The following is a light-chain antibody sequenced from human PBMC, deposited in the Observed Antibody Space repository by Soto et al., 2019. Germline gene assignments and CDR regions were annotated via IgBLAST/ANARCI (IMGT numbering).Light chain of an antibody. V-gene: IGLV2-14*01. Sequence: QSALTQLASGPASPGQTIIISCTETSSDDSVYNFVSWYQHHPAKAPKLVISKVSNRPSKVSDRFSASNSGNTSSLTIFRLQAEEEADYYCSSFSSSSTREEVFGTGTKVTVL. CDR2: KVS. CDR3: SSFSSSSTREEV. CDR1: SSDDSVYNF. J-gene: IGLJ1*01.